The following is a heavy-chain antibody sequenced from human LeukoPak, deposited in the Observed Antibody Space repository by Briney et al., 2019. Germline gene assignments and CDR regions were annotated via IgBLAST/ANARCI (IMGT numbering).Heavy chain of an antibody. Sequence: SETLSLTCTVSGGSISSYYWSWIRQPPGKGLEWIGYIYTSGSTNYNPSLKSRVTISVDTSKNQFSLKLSSVTAADTAVYYCARRGGGDGYNYYWYFDLWGRGTLVTVSS. CDR1: GGSISSYY. CDR3: ARRGGGDGYNYYWYFDL. J-gene: IGHJ2*01. D-gene: IGHD5-24*01. V-gene: IGHV4-4*09. CDR2: IYTSGST.